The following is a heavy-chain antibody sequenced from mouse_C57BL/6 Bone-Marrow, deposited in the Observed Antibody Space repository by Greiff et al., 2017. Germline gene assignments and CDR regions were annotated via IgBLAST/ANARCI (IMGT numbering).Heavy chain of an antibody. CDR1: GYAFTNYL. Sequence: LVESGAELVRPGTSVKVSCKASGYAFTNYLIEWVKQRPGQGLEWIGVINPGSGGTNYNEKFKGKATLTADQSSSTAYMQLSSLTSEDSAVYFCARRYYGSIPYAMDYWGQGTSVTVSS. J-gene: IGHJ4*01. CDR3: ARRYYGSIPYAMDY. D-gene: IGHD1-1*01. CDR2: INPGSGGT. V-gene: IGHV1-54*01.